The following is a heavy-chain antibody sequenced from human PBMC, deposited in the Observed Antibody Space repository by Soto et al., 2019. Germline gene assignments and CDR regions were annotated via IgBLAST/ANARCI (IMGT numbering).Heavy chain of an antibody. CDR2: IYYSGST. J-gene: IGHJ6*02. CDR3: ARDSFTVTTFDYYGMDV. Sequence: SETLSLNCTVPGGSISSGGYYWSWIRQHPGKGLEWIGYIYYSGSTYYNPSLKSRVTISVDTSKNQFSLKLSSVTAADTAVYYCARDSFTVTTFDYYGMDVWGQGTTVTVSS. CDR1: GGSISSGGYY. V-gene: IGHV4-31*03. D-gene: IGHD4-17*01.